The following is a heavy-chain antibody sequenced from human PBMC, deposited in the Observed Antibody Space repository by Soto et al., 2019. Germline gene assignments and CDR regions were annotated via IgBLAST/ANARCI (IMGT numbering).Heavy chain of an antibody. Sequence: GGSLRLSCAASGFTFSNYGMHWVRQAPGKGLEWVAVTSYDGSNKYYADSVKGRFTISRDNSKNTVYLQMNSLRTEDTAVYYCAKARTYYDFWSGYFAYWGQGAVVTVSS. CDR3: AKARTYYDFWSGYFAY. CDR2: TSYDGSNK. V-gene: IGHV3-30*18. CDR1: GFTFSNYG. D-gene: IGHD3-3*01. J-gene: IGHJ4*02.